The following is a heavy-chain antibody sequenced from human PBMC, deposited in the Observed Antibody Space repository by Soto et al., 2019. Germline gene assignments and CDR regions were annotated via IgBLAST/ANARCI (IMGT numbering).Heavy chain of an antibody. J-gene: IGHJ4*02. V-gene: IGHV3-23*01. CDR2: ISGSGGST. CDR1: GFTFSSYA. Sequence: EVQLLESGGGLVQPGGSLRLSCAASGFTFSSYAMSWVRQAPGKGLEWVSAISGSGGSTYYADSVKGRFTISRDNSKNTLYLQMNSLRAEDTAVYYCAKQWGVGVVITQRGGYWGQGTLVTVSS. CDR3: AKQWGVGVVITQRGGY. D-gene: IGHD3-3*01.